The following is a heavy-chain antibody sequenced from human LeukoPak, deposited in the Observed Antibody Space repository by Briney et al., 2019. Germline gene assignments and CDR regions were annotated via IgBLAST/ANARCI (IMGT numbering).Heavy chain of an antibody. D-gene: IGHD3-10*01. V-gene: IGHV2-5*02. CDR2: IYWDDDK. J-gene: IGHJ3*02. CDR3: AHSEDYYGSVDAFDI. CDR1: GFSLSTSGVG. Sequence: SGPTLVNPTQTLTLTCTFSGFSLSTSGVGVGWIRQPPGKALERLAFIYWDDDKRYSPSLESRLTITKDTFKNQVVLTMTNMDPVDTATYYCAHSEDYYGSVDAFDIWGQGTMVTVSS.